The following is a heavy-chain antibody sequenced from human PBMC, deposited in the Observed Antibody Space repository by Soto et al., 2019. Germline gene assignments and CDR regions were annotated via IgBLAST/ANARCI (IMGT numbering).Heavy chain of an antibody. CDR1: GGSFSTSSYY. Sequence: PSETLSLTCTVSGGSFSTSSYYWSWIRQPPGKGLEWIGSIYYSGSAYYNPSLKSRVTISVDTSKNQFSLKLSSVSAADTAVYYCARDPLDSSGYAESAFEIWGQGTMVTVSS. V-gene: IGHV4-39*07. D-gene: IGHD3-22*01. CDR3: ARDPLDSSGYAESAFEI. CDR2: IYYSGSA. J-gene: IGHJ3*02.